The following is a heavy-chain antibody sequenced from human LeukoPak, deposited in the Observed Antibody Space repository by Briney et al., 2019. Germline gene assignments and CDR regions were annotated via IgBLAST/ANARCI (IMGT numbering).Heavy chain of an antibody. V-gene: IGHV4-39*01. D-gene: IGHD5-24*01. Sequence: PSETLSLTCTVSGGSISNSNYYWGWVRQPPGKGLEWIGTIYYSGNTYYNPSLKSRVTISVDTSKNQFSLRLSSVTAADTAVYFCMRHEEEDGYNAKPFDFWGQGTLATVSS. J-gene: IGHJ4*02. CDR2: IYYSGNT. CDR3: MRHEEEDGYNAKPFDF. CDR1: GGSISNSNYY.